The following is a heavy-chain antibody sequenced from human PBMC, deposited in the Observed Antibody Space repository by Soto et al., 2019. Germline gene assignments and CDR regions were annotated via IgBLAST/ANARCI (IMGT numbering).Heavy chain of an antibody. V-gene: IGHV4-59*01. CDR1: GGSISSYY. Sequence: QVQLQESGPGLVKPSETLSLTCTVSGGSISSYYWSWIRQPPGKGLEWIGYIYYSGSTNYNPSLKSRVTISVDTSKNQFSLKLSSVTAADTAVYYCARDHQSPHGAFEIWGQGTMVTVSS. J-gene: IGHJ3*02. CDR2: IYYSGST. CDR3: ARDHQSPHGAFEI.